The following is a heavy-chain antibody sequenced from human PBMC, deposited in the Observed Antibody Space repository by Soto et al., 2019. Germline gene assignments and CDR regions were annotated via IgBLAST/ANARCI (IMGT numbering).Heavy chain of an antibody. Sequence: GGSLRLSCAASGFTFSSYAMSWVRQAPGKGLEWVSAISGSGGSTYYADSVKGRFTISRDNSKNTLYLQMNSLRAEDTAVYYCAKSQIYDFWSGSGLDYWGQGTLVTVSS. CDR1: GFTFSSYA. CDR3: AKSQIYDFWSGSGLDY. V-gene: IGHV3-23*01. CDR2: ISGSGGST. J-gene: IGHJ4*02. D-gene: IGHD3-3*01.